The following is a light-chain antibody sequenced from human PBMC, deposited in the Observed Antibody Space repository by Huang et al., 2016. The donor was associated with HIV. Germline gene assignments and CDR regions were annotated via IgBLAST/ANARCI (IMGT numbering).Light chain of an antibody. CDR2: GAS. CDR3: QQYGNWPPIT. V-gene: IGKV3-15*01. CDR1: QSISSN. J-gene: IGKJ5*01. Sequence: EMVMTQSPATLSVSPGERATLACRASQSISSNLAGYQQKPGQAPRPHIYGASTRATGNPARFSVSGSGTEFTLTISSLQSEDFAIYYCQQYGNWPPITFGQGTRLEIK.